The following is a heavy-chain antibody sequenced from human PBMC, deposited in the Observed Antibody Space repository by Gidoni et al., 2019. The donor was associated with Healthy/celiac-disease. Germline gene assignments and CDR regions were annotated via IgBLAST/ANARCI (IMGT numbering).Heavy chain of an antibody. CDR2: IYSGGST. Sequence: EVQLVESGGGLVQPGGSLRLSCAASGFTVSSNYMSWVRQAPGKGLGWVSVIYSGGSTYYADSVKGRFTISRDNSKNTLYLQMNRLRAEDTAVYYCAREKERGYGMDVWGQGTTVTVSS. V-gene: IGHV3-66*02. CDR1: GFTVSSNY. J-gene: IGHJ6*02. CDR3: AREKERGYGMDV.